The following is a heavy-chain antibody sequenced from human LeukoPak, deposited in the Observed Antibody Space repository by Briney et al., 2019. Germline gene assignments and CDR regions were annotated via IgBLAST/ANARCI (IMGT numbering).Heavy chain of an antibody. CDR3: AEVLRWTSGLREHDAFDI. CDR1: GFTFSSYW. D-gene: IGHD5/OR15-5a*01. J-gene: IGHJ3*02. CDR2: INSDGSRT. Sequence: GGSLRLSCAASGFTFSSYWMHWVRQAPGRGLVWVSRINSDGSRTTYADSVKGRFTISRDNAKNTLYLQMNSLRAEDTAVYYCAEVLRWTSGLREHDAFDIWGQGTMVTVSS. V-gene: IGHV3-74*01.